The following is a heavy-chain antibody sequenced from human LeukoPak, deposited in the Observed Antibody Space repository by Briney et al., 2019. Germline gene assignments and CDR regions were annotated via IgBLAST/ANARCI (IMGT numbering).Heavy chain of an antibody. V-gene: IGHV4-61*02. CDR2: IYTSGTT. J-gene: IGHJ4*02. D-gene: IGHD1-26*01. CDR1: GDSISSGSFY. Sequence: SETLSLTCSVSGDSISSGSFYWSWIRQPAGRGLEWIGRIYTSGTTNYNPSLKSRVTISVDTSKNQFSLKLSSVTAADTAVYYCARLLIARGSYYLDYWGQGTLVTVSS. CDR3: ARLLIARGSYYLDY.